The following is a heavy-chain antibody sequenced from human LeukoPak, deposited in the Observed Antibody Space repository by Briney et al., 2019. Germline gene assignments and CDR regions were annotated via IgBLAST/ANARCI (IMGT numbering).Heavy chain of an antibody. J-gene: IGHJ4*02. CDR3: ARVPRGSYSFDY. CDR1: GFTFSSYT. CDR2: ISYDGSNK. Sequence: GGSLRLSCAASGFTFSSYTMHWVRQAPGQGLEWVAVISYDGSNKYYADSVKGRFTISGDTSKNTLYLQMNSLRAEDTAVYYCARVPRGSYSFDYWGQGTLVTVSS. D-gene: IGHD1-26*01. V-gene: IGHV3-30-3*01.